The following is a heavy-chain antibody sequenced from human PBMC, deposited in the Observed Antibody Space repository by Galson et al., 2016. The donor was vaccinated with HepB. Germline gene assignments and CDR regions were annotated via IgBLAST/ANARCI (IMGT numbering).Heavy chain of an antibody. J-gene: IGHJ5*01. D-gene: IGHD2-15*01. CDR1: GLSFSVRG. CDR3: ATDGPPTVVVGAALDS. V-gene: IGHV3-33*01. CDR2: IWNGGRTT. Sequence: SLRLSCATSGLSFSVRGMHWVRQAPGKGLEWVAVIWNGGRTTYYGDSVKGRFIISRDNSRETLYLQMNSLRVDDTAIYYCATDGPPTVVVGAALDSWGQGTLVTVSS.